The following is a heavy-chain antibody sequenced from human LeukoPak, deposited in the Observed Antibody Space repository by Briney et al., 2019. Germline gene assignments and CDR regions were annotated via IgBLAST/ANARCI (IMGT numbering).Heavy chain of an antibody. J-gene: IGHJ5*02. D-gene: IGHD2-2*01. Sequence: PWASVKVSCKASGGTFSSCAISWVRQAPGQGLEWMGGIIPIFGTANYAQKFQGRVTITADKSTSTAYMELSSLRSEDTAVYYCARDLTCSSTSCRPNWFDPWGQGTLVTVSS. CDR1: GGTFSSCA. V-gene: IGHV1-69*06. CDR3: ARDLTCSSTSCRPNWFDP. CDR2: IIPIFGTA.